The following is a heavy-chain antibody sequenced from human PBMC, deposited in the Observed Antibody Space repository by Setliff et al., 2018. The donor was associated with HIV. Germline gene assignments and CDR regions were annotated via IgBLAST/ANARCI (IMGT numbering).Heavy chain of an antibody. CDR3: ASCHVGIAHDFNN. Sequence: PSETLSLTCFVSGTSISNNNYYRGWIRQAPGKGLEWLGSASYSGSTYYNPSLRSRVTIAVDTSTNQVSLKLKSMTAADTAVYYCASCHVGIAHDFNNWGQGALVTVSS. J-gene: IGHJ4*02. D-gene: IGHD2-21*01. V-gene: IGHV4-39*01. CDR2: ASYSGST. CDR1: GTSISNNNYY.